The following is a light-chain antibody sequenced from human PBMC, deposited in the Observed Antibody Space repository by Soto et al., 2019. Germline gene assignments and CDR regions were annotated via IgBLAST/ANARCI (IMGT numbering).Light chain of an antibody. Sequence: QSALTQPASMSGSPGQSITISCTGTSNDVGGYNYVSWYQQHPGKAPKLMIFEVSNRPSGVSNRFSGSKSGNTASLTISGLQAEDEAYYYCCSYTSTNSRVFGGGTKLT. J-gene: IGLJ3*02. CDR3: CSYTSTNSRV. CDR1: SNDVGGYNY. CDR2: EVS. V-gene: IGLV2-14*01.